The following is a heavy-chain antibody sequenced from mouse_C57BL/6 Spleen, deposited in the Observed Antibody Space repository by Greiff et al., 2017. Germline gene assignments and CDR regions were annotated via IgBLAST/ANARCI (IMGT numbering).Heavy chain of an antibody. Sequence: QVQLQQSGPELVKPGASVKISCKASGYAFSSSWMNWVKQRPGKGLEWIGRIYPGDGDTNYNGKFKGNATLTADKSSSTAYMQLSSLTSEDSAVYFCARWDYGNSGAMDYWGQGTSVTVSS. CDR1: GYAFSSSW. D-gene: IGHD2-1*01. CDR2: IYPGDGDT. CDR3: ARWDYGNSGAMDY. J-gene: IGHJ4*01. V-gene: IGHV1-82*01.